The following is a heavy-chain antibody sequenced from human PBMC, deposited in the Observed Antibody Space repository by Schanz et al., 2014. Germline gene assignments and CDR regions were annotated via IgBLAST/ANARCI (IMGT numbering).Heavy chain of an antibody. J-gene: IGHJ4*02. CDR3: AKVAPDDNYLDS. D-gene: IGHD3-22*01. Sequence: ASPFTFSDYYITLILQAPGKGLEWVSDISDSGDSTHYSDSVKGRFTISRDNAKNSLCLQMNSLSAEDTAVYYCAKVAPDDNYLDSWGLGTLVTDSS. V-gene: IGHV3-11*01. CDR2: ISDSGDST. CDR1: PFTFSDYY.